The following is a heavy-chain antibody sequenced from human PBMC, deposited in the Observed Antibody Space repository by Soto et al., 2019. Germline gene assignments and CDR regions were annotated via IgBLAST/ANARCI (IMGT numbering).Heavy chain of an antibody. CDR1: GGSISSGGYY. D-gene: IGHD6-6*01. CDR3: ARVGGQLVISGEFDI. CDR2: IYYSGST. J-gene: IGHJ3*02. Sequence: SETLSLTGTVSGGSISSGGYYWSWIRQHPGKGLEWIGYIYYSGSTYYNPYLKSRVTISVDTSKNQFSLKLSSVTDADTAVYCCARVGGQLVISGEFDIFGKRTMLTLS. V-gene: IGHV4-31*03.